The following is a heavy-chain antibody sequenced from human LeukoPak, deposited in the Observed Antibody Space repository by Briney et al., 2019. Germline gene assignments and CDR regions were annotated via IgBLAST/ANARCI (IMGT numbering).Heavy chain of an antibody. CDR1: GFTFSSHL. V-gene: IGHV3-74*01. J-gene: IGHJ3*02. CDR2: ISSDGTYT. Sequence: GGSLRLSCAASGFTFSSHLMHWVRQAPGKGLVWVSRISSDGTYTNYADSVRGRFTISRDNAKNTLYLQMNSLRAEDTAVYYCGKNRYSGSLSPFDIWGQGTMVTVSS. D-gene: IGHD1-26*01. CDR3: GKNRYSGSLSPFDI.